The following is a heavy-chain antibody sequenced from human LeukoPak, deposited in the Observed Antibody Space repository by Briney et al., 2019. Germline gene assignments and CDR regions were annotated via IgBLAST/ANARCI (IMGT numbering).Heavy chain of an antibody. V-gene: IGHV3-21*01. Sequence: GGTLRLSCAASGFIFNTYDMNWVRQAPGKGLEWVSSISGSGGTTYSADSVKGRFTISRDNAKNSLYLQMNSLRAEDTAVYYCARVGTPMVTIVAPYYMDVWGKGTTVTASS. D-gene: IGHD5-18*01. CDR2: ISGSGGTT. CDR1: GFIFNTYD. CDR3: ARVGTPMVTIVAPYYMDV. J-gene: IGHJ6*03.